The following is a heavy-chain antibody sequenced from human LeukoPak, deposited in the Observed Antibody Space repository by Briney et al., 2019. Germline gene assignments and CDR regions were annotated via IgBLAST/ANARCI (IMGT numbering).Heavy chain of an antibody. V-gene: IGHV3-53*01. J-gene: IGHJ6*02. Sequence: PGGSLRLSCAASGFTFSSYAVSWVRQAPGKGLEWVSVIYSGGNTYYADSVKGRFTISRDNSKNTLYLQMNSLRAEDTAVYYCARIKSGIDFWGQGTTVTVSS. CDR3: ARIKSGIDF. D-gene: IGHD1-26*01. CDR1: GFTFSSYA. CDR2: IYSGGNT.